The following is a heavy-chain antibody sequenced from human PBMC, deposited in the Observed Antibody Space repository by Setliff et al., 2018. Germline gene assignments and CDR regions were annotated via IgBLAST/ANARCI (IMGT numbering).Heavy chain of an antibody. Sequence: PSETLSLTCIVSGDSISGYFWSWIRQAPGKGLEWIGYIQKRGSTTTKYNPSLGSRISMSIDTSKNQFSLQLSSVSDGDTAVYYCARDQFSSGWYGPPESYFDFWGQGIQVTVSS. CDR3: ARDQFSSGWYGPPESYFDF. D-gene: IGHD6-19*01. CDR1: GDSISGYF. CDR2: IQKRGSTTT. J-gene: IGHJ4*02. V-gene: IGHV4-59*01.